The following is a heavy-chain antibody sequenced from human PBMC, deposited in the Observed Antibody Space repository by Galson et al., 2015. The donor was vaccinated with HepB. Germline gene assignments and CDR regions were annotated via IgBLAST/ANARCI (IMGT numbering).Heavy chain of an antibody. Sequence: SVKVSCKASGGTFSSYAISWVRQAPGQGLEWMGGIIPIFGTANYAQKFQGRVTITADESTSTAYMELSSLRSEDTAVYYCARGRRIVATIIEYYFDYWGQGTLVTVSS. CDR3: ARGRRIVATIIEYYFDY. D-gene: IGHD5-12*01. V-gene: IGHV1-69*13. J-gene: IGHJ4*02. CDR2: IIPIFGTA. CDR1: GGTFSSYA.